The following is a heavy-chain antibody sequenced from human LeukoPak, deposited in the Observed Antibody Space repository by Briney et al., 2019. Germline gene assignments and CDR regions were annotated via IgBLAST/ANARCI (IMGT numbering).Heavy chain of an antibody. D-gene: IGHD6-13*01. CDR3: ARVAAAAGTGYYYYYMDV. CDR2: IIPIFGTA. J-gene: IGHJ6*03. Sequence: SVKVSCKASGYTFTSYGISWVRQAPGQGLEWMGGIIPIFGTANYAQKFQGRVTITTDESTSTAYMELSSLRSEDTAVYYCARVAAAAGTGYYYYYMDVWGKGTTVTVSS. CDR1: GYTFTSYG. V-gene: IGHV1-69*05.